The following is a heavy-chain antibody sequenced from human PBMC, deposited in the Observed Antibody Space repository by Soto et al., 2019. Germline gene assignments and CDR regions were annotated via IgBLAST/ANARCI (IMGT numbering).Heavy chain of an antibody. Sequence: QVPLPESGPGLVKPSKDLSLTCTVSCGSIRRWCLYWSWIRQHPGKGLEWIGYIYYSGSTYYNPSLKSRVTISVDTSKNQFSLKLSSVTAADTAVYYCARTPDHWGQGTLVTVSS. D-gene: IGHD2-15*01. CDR3: ARTPDH. V-gene: IGHV4-31*03. CDR1: CGSIRRWCLY. CDR2: IYYSGST. J-gene: IGHJ4*02.